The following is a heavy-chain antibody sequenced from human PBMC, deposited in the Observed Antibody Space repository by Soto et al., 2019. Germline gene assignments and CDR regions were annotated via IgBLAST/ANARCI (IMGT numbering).Heavy chain of an antibody. D-gene: IGHD2-15*01. CDR2: INHNTNT. Sequence: QVHLQQWGAGLLKPSETLSLTCAVYGGSFSDTYWNWFRQPPGKGLEWIGEINHNTNTIYNPSLTRRVPSSVDTPKNHFSLKLTSVTAADTAVYYCARGVRLFRGRFDPWGQGTLVTVSS. V-gene: IGHV4-34*01. J-gene: IGHJ5*02. CDR3: ARGVRLFRGRFDP. CDR1: GGSFSDTY.